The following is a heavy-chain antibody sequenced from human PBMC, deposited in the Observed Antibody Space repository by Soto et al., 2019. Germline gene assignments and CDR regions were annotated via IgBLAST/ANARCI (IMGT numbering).Heavy chain of an antibody. CDR1: GGSISDYY. D-gene: IGHD3-22*01. CDR2: IFYGGGT. J-gene: IGHJ4*02. CDR3: ASLGPYESSVYRHYY. V-gene: IGHV4-59*08. Sequence: PSETLSLTCTVSGGSISDYYWSWIRQPPGKGLGGIGYIFYGGGTNYNPPLKSRITISIDTSRNQFSLKLNSVTAADTAVYYCASLGPYESSVYRHYYWGQGTPVTVSS.